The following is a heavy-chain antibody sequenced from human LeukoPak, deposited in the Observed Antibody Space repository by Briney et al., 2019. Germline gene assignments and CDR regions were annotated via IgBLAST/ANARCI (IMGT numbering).Heavy chain of an antibody. CDR2: ISYDGSNK. V-gene: IGHV3-30*18. J-gene: IGHJ4*02. CDR3: AKAATNYGIGY. D-gene: IGHD1-26*01. CDR1: GFTFSSYG. Sequence: GGSLRLSCAASGFTFSSYGMHWVRQAPGKGLEWVAVISYDGSNKYYADFVKGRFTISRDNSKNTLYLQMNSLRAEDTAVYYCAKAATNYGIGYWGQGTLVTVSS.